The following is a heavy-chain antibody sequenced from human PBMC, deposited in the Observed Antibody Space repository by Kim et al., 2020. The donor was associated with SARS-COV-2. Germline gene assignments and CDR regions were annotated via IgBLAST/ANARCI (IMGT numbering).Heavy chain of an antibody. CDR3: TRDLNYYDSGTYYDVFDL. V-gene: IGHV3-7*01. CDR1: GFSFSPYW. Sequence: GGSLRLSCAGSGFSFSPYWMFWVRQTPGKGLEWVANINQDGKKKYYVDSVKDRFTISRDNAENSLYLQMNSLRAEDTAVYFCTRDLNYYDSGTYYDVFDLWSQGTMVTVSS. J-gene: IGHJ3*01. CDR2: INQDGKKK. D-gene: IGHD3-10*01.